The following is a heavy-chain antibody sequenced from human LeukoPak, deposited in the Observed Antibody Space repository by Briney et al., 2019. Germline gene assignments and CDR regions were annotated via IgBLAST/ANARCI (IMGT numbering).Heavy chain of an antibody. D-gene: IGHD6-13*01. CDR2: IQNDGSDK. Sequence: GGSLRLSCAASGINFRSSGMHWVRQALGKGLEWVTFIQNDGSDKYYAASVKGRFTISGDNSKNTVYLHMASLRADDTALYYCAREGGRAVPGRFDQWGQGTLVTVSS. V-gene: IGHV3-30*02. J-gene: IGHJ4*02. CDR3: AREGGRAVPGRFDQ. CDR1: GINFRSSG.